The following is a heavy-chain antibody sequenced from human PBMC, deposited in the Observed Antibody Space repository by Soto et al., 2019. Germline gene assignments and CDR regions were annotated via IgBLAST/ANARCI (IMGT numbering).Heavy chain of an antibody. CDR1: GHTFTSYD. V-gene: IGHV1-8*01. Sequence: QLVQSEAEVKKPGASVKVSCKASGHTFTSYDINWVRQATGQGLEWMGWMNPNSGNTGYAQKFQGRVTMTRNTSIRTAYMELRSLTSEDTAVYYCARESKGSDDWGQGTTVTVPS. CDR3: ARESKGSDD. D-gene: IGHD2-15*01. J-gene: IGHJ6*02. CDR2: MNPNSGNT.